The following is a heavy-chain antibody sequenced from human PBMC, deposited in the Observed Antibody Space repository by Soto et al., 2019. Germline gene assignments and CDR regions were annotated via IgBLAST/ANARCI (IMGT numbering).Heavy chain of an antibody. CDR2: IIPIFGTA. Sequence: QVQLVQSGAEVKKPGSSVKVSCKASGGTFSSYAISWVRQAPGQGLEWMGGIIPIFGTANYAQKFQGRVTITADESTSTAYMELSSLRSEDTAVYYCARDWGLGYCSSTSCYPQHYYYGMDVWGQGTTVTVSS. D-gene: IGHD2-2*01. J-gene: IGHJ6*02. CDR1: GGTFSSYA. V-gene: IGHV1-69*01. CDR3: ARDWGLGYCSSTSCYPQHYYYGMDV.